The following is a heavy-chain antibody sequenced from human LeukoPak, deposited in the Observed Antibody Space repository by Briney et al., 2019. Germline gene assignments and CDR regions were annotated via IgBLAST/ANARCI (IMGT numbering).Heavy chain of an antibody. CDR2: IKPDGSER. D-gene: IGHD6-19*01. CDR1: GCTFNTYC. J-gene: IGHJ3*01. CDR3: ARRQWTAFDV. V-gene: IGHV3-7*01. Sequence: AGSLTLTCAASGCTFNTYCISWIRQPPGKGLQWVANIKPDGSERYNLAYVKGRSTISRDNARSSLYLQMNSLRGEDTAIYYCARRQWTAFDVWGQGTMVTVSS.